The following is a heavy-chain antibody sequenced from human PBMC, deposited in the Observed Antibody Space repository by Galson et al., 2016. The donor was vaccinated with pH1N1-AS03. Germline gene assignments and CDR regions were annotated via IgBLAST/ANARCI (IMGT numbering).Heavy chain of an antibody. CDR1: GGSISSRAYY. Sequence: ETLSLTCTVSGGSISSRAYYWGWIRQPPGKGLEWIGSIYDTGRTTYNPSLKSPVTISGDTSKNQLSLNVTSMTAADPAVYYCVRVVGARPPPDYWGQGTLVTVSS. CDR2: IYDTGRT. CDR3: VRVVGARPPPDY. D-gene: IGHD1-26*01. J-gene: IGHJ4*02. V-gene: IGHV4-39*01.